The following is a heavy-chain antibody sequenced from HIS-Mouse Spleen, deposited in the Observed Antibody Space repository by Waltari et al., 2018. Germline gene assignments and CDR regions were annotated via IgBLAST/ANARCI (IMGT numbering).Heavy chain of an antibody. J-gene: IGHJ3*02. Sequence: QVQLVQSGAEVKKPGASVKVSCKVSGYTLTELSMHWVRQAPGKGLEWMGGFDPEDGETIYEQKFQGRVTMTEDTSTDTAYMELSSLRSEDTAVYYCATDKARGATTGGAFDIWGQGTMVTVSS. CDR1: GYTLTELS. V-gene: IGHV1-24*01. D-gene: IGHD1-26*01. CDR2: FDPEDGET. CDR3: ATDKARGATTGGAFDI.